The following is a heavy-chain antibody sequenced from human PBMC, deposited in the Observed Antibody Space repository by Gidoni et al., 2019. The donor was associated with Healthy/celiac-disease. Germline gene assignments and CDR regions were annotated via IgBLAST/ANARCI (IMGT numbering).Heavy chain of an antibody. Sequence: EVQLVESGGGLVQPGRSLRLSCAASGFTFDDYAMHWVRQAPGKGLEWVSGISWKSGSIGYADSVKGRFTISRDNAKNSLYLQMNSLRAEDTALYYCAKAGDSGFGLGADIWGQGTMVTVSS. CDR3: AKAGDSGFGLGADI. J-gene: IGHJ3*02. CDR1: GFTFDDYA. D-gene: IGHD1-26*01. V-gene: IGHV3-9*01. CDR2: ISWKSGSI.